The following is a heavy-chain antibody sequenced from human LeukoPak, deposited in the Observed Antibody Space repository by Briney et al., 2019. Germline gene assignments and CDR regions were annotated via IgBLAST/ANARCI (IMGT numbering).Heavy chain of an antibody. Sequence: PSETLSLTCTVSDDSISDYYRGWIRQPPGKGLEWIGYFYNSGRSTYNPSLKSRVTTSADTSKNHFSLKLNSVTTADTAVYYCTRGAGWLIDCWGQGILVTVSS. CDR2: FYNSGRS. V-gene: IGHV4-59*01. CDR1: DDSISDYY. D-gene: IGHD3-16*01. CDR3: TRGAGWLIDC. J-gene: IGHJ4*02.